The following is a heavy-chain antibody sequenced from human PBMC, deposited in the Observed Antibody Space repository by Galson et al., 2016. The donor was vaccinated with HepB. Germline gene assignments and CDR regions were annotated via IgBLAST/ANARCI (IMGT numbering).Heavy chain of an antibody. V-gene: IGHV4-59*11. CDR3: ARRDFERSAIGFQSNWLDP. J-gene: IGHJ5*02. D-gene: IGHD2/OR15-2a*01. CDR2: IHSTGTT. CDR1: GASFTSQS. Sequence: SETLSLTCTVSGASFTSQSWNWIRQTPGRGLEWIGRIHSTGTTIYNPSLESRVTISIAPSMNRFSLRLNSVTAADTAIYYCARRDFERSAIGFQSNWLDPWGQGILVTVSS.